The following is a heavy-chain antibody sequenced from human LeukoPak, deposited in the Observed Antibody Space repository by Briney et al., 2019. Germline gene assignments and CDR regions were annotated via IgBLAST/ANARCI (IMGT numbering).Heavy chain of an antibody. Sequence: GGSLRLSCAASGFTLSSYSMNWVGQAPGKGLEWVSFISSSSGTIYYADSVKGRFTISRDNAKNSLYLQMNSLRAEDTAVYYCARDPYGSGSYYYDYWGQGTLVTVSS. CDR2: ISSSSGTI. V-gene: IGHV3-48*01. D-gene: IGHD3-10*01. CDR1: GFTLSSYS. J-gene: IGHJ4*02. CDR3: ARDPYGSGSYYYDY.